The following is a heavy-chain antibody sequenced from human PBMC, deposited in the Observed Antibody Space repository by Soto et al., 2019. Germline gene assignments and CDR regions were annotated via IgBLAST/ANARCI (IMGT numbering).Heavy chain of an antibody. J-gene: IGHJ4*02. D-gene: IGHD2-2*01. CDR2: IYYSGST. CDR3: ARGHLPAADYYFDY. V-gene: IGHV4-59*01. CDR1: GGSISSYY. Sequence: PSETLSLTCTVSGGSISSYYWSWIRQPPGKGLEWIGYIYYSGSTNYNPSLKSRVTISVDTSKNQFSLKLSSVTAADTAVYYCARGHLPAADYYFDYWGQGTLVTVSS.